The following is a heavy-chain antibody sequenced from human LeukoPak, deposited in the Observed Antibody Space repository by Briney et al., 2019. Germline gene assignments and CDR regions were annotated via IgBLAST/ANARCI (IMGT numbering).Heavy chain of an antibody. CDR2: IYHSGST. D-gene: IGHD3-9*01. J-gene: IGHJ4*02. CDR3: ARSKDILTGYCFDY. V-gene: IGHV4-38-2*02. Sequence: SETLSLTCTVSGYSISSGYYWGWIRQPPGKGLEWIGSIYHSGSTYYNPSPKSRVTISVDTSKNQFSLKLSSVTAADTAVYCCARSKDILTGYCFDYWGQGTLVTVSS. CDR1: GYSISSGYY.